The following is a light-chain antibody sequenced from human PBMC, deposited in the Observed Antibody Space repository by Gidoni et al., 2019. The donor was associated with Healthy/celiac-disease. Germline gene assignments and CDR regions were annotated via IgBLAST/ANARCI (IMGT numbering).Light chain of an antibody. CDR2: WAS. V-gene: IGKV4-1*01. CDR1: QSVLHSSNNKNY. CDR3: QQYYSPPCT. J-gene: IGKJ2*02. Sequence: DIVMTQSPDSLAVSLGERATINCKSSQSVLHSSNNKNYLAWYQQKPGKPPKLLIYWASTRESGVPDRFSGSGSGTDFTLTISSLQAEDVAVYYCQQYYSPPCTFXQXTKLEIK.